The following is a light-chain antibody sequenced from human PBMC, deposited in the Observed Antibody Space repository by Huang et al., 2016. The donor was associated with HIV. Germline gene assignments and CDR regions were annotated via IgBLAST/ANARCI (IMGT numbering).Light chain of an antibody. Sequence: DIQMTQSPLSLSASVGERVTITCRASQGIRNSLAWYQQKPGKAPKLLVYAASRLGSGVPSWFSGSGSGTNFTLTISSLQPEDFATYYCQQYHSSWTFGQGTKVEIK. CDR3: QQYHSSWT. CDR2: AAS. V-gene: IGKV1-NL1*01. J-gene: IGKJ1*01. CDR1: QGIRNS.